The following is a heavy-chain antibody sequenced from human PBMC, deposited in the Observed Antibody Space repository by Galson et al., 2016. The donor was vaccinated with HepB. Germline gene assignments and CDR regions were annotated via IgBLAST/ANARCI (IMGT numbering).Heavy chain of an antibody. D-gene: IGHD3-10*01. CDR2: ISGSGGST. CDR1: GFTFSSYA. CDR3: AKFTYYYVSGMNRGVSDY. J-gene: IGHJ4*02. V-gene: IGHV3-23*01. Sequence: SLRLSCAASGFTFSSYAMSWVRQAPGKGLEWLSSISGSGGSTYYADSVKGRFTISRDNSKNTLYLQMNSLRAEDSAVYYCAKFTYYYVSGMNRGVSDYWGQGTLGTVSS.